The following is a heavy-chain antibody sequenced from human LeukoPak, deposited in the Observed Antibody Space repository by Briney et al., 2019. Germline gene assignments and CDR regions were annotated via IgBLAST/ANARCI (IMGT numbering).Heavy chain of an antibody. CDR1: GFTFSDYY. V-gene: IGHV3-30-3*01. J-gene: IGHJ6*02. D-gene: IGHD6-13*01. Sequence: PGGSLRLSCAASGFTFSDYYMSWIRQAPGKGLEWVAVISYDGSNKYYADSVKGRFTISRDNSKNTLYLQMNSLRAEDTAVYYCARGHIAAAGTLNYYYYGMDVWGQGTTVTVSS. CDR3: ARGHIAAAGTLNYYYYGMDV. CDR2: ISYDGSNK.